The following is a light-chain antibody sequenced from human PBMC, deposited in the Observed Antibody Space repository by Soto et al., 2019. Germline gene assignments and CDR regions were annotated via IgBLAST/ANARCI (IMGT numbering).Light chain of an antibody. CDR3: SSYAGSTNYVV. Sequence: QSALTQPPSASGSPGQSVTISCTGTGSDIGNYNYVSWYQQHPGKAPKLIIYEVTKGPSGVPDRFSGSKSGNTASLTVSGLQAEDEADYYCSSYAGSTNYVVFGGGTQLTVL. V-gene: IGLV2-8*01. CDR2: EVT. CDR1: GSDIGNYNY. J-gene: IGLJ2*01.